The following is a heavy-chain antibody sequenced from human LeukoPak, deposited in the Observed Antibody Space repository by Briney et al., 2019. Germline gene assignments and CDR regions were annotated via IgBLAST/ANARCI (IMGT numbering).Heavy chain of an antibody. CDR2: ISPYNGDT. V-gene: IGHV1-18*01. D-gene: IGHD3-22*01. J-gene: IGHJ4*02. Sequence: ASVKVSCKASGYTFTSYGISWVRQAPGQGLEWRGWISPYNGDTDYAQKLQGRVTMTTDTSTSIAYMDLGSLRSDDTAVYYCARKLYDSSRYGQTYYFDYWGQGTLVTVSS. CDR3: ARKLYDSSRYGQTYYFDY. CDR1: GYTFTSYG.